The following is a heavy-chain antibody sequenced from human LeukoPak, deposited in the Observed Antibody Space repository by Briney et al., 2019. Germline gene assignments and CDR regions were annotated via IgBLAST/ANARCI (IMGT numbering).Heavy chain of an antibody. CDR3: ASRPATHSSGSY. CDR2: ISSSSSYI. Sequence: GGSLRLSCAASGFTFSSYSMNWARQAPGKGLEWVSSISSSSSYIYYADSVKGRFTISRDNAKNSLYLQMNSLRAEDTAIYYCASRPATHSSGSYWGQGTLVTVSS. CDR1: GFTFSSYS. D-gene: IGHD6-19*01. J-gene: IGHJ4*02. V-gene: IGHV3-21*04.